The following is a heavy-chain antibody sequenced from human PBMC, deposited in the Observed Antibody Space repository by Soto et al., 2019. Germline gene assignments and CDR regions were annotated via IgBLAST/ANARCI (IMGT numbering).Heavy chain of an antibody. D-gene: IGHD2-15*01. CDR2: IYHSGST. J-gene: IGHJ4*02. CDR1: GGSISSGGYS. Sequence: SETLSLTYAVSGGSISSGGYSWSWIRQPPGKGLEWIGYIYHSGSTYYNPSLKSRVTISVDRSKNQFSLKLSSVTAADTAVYYCAVGCSGGSCYPTFDYWGQGTLVTVSS. CDR3: AVGCSGGSCYPTFDY. V-gene: IGHV4-30-2*01.